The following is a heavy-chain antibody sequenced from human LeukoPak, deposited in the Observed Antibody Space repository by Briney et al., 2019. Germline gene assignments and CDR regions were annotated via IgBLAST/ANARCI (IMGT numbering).Heavy chain of an antibody. J-gene: IGHJ6*02. Sequence: SQTLSLTCAISGDSVSSNSAAWNWIRQSPLRGLEWLGRTYYRSKWYNDYAVSLKSRITINPDTSKNQFSLQLNSVTPEDTAVYYCARGFYYTGMDVWGQGTTVTVSS. CDR3: ARGFYYTGMDV. D-gene: IGHD3-10*01. CDR2: TYYRSKWYN. CDR1: GDSVSSNSAA. V-gene: IGHV6-1*01.